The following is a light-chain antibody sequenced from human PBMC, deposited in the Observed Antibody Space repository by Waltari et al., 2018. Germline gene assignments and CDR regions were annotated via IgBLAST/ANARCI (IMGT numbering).Light chain of an antibody. J-gene: IGKJ1*01. Sequence: IVLTQSPGTLSLSPGATAIPSCRASQSVSKYLAWYQQKPGQAPRLLIFGASSRATGIPDRFSGSGSGTDLSLTISRVEPEDFAVYYCQQYVSLPATFGQGTKVEIE. CDR3: QQYVSLPAT. V-gene: IGKV3-20*01. CDR1: QSVSKY. CDR2: GAS.